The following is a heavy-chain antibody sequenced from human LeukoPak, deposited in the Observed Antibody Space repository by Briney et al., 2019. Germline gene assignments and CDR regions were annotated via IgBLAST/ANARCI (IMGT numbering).Heavy chain of an antibody. CDR2: SYYSGST. J-gene: IGHJ4*02. D-gene: IGHD3-10*01. CDR1: GGSISSSSYY. Sequence: PSETLSLTCTVSGGSISSSSYYWGWIRQPPGKGLEWIGSSYYSGSTYYNPSLKSRVTISVDTSKNQFSLKLSSVTAADTAVYYCARHGAARVITMVRGVISYWGQGTLVTVSS. CDR3: ARHGAARVITMVRGVISY. V-gene: IGHV4-39*01.